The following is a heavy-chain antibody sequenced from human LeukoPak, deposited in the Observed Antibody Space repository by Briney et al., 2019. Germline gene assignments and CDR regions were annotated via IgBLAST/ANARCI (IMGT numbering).Heavy chain of an antibody. V-gene: IGHV1-18*01. J-gene: IGHJ3*02. D-gene: IGHD6-13*01. CDR2: ISAYNGNT. Sequence: GASVKVSCKASGYTFTSYGISWVRQAPGQGLEWMGWISAYNGNTNYAQKFQGRVTMTEDTSTDTAYMELSSLRSEDTAVYYCATRYSSSWPDAFDIWGQGTMVTVSS. CDR3: ATRYSSSWPDAFDI. CDR1: GYTFTSYG.